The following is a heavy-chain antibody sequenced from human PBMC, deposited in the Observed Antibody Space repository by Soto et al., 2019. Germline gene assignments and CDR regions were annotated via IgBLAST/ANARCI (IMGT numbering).Heavy chain of an antibody. CDR2: IIPIFGTA. V-gene: IGHV1-69*13. CDR3: ATLLTYYYDSSGYSPHDY. D-gene: IGHD3-22*01. CDR1: GGTFSSYA. Sequence: SVKVSCKASGGTFSSYAISWVRQAPGQGLEWMGGIIPIFGTANYAQKFQGRVTITADESTSTAYMELSNLRSEDTAVYYCATLLTYYYDSSGYSPHDYWGQGTLVTVSS. J-gene: IGHJ4*02.